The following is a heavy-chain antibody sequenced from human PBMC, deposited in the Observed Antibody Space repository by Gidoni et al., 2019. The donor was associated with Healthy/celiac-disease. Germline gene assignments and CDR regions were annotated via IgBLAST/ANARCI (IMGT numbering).Heavy chain of an antibody. CDR2: INPSGGST. CDR1: GYTFTSYY. Sequence: VQLVQSGAAVQKPGASVTGSCQASGYTFTSYYMHWVRQAPGQGLEWMGIINPSGGSTSYAQKFQGRVTMTRDTSTSTVYMELSSLRSEDTAVYYCARDPRVITGTTGSFDYWGQGTLVTVSS. D-gene: IGHD1-7*01. J-gene: IGHJ4*02. CDR3: ARDPRVITGTTGSFDY. V-gene: IGHV1-46*01.